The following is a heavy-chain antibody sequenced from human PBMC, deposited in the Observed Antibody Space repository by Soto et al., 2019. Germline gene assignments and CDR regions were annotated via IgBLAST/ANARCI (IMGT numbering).Heavy chain of an antibody. V-gene: IGHV1-69*01. CDR1: GGTFSSYA. D-gene: IGHD3-3*01. CDR3: ARVPDGHSFYHAFDI. J-gene: IGHJ3*02. CDR2: IIPIFGAA. Sequence: QVQLVQSGAEVKKPGSSVKVSCKASGGTFSSYAISWVRQAPGQGLEWMGGIIPIFGAANYAQKFQGRVTITADESTSTAYVELSSLTSEDTAVYYCARVPDGHSFYHAFDIWGQGTMVTVSS.